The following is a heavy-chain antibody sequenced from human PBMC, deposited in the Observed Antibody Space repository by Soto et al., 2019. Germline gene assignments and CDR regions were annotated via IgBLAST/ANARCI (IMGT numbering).Heavy chain of an antibody. CDR3: ARHFVAVVIKGWGY. Sequence: LSLTCTFSGGSIDRSNYYWDWIRQPPGKGLEWIGTTYYNGNAYYNPSLKSRVTMSVDTSKNQFSLKLISVTAADTAVYYCARHFVAVVIKGWGYWGQ. CDR2: TYYNGNA. D-gene: IGHD3-22*01. J-gene: IGHJ4*02. CDR1: GGSIDRSNYY. V-gene: IGHV4-39*01.